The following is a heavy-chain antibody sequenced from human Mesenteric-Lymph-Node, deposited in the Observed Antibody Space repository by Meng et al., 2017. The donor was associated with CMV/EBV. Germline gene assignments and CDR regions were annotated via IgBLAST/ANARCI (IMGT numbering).Heavy chain of an antibody. Sequence: GESLKISCAASGFSFSSYGMSWVRQAPGKGLEWVSAISGSGGSTYYADSVKGRFTISRDNSKNTLYLQMNSLRAEDTAVYYCAAGGGYYDSSGYYRRHDAFDIWGQGTMVTVSS. CDR1: GFSFSSYG. J-gene: IGHJ3*02. D-gene: IGHD3-22*01. CDR3: AAGGGYYDSSGYYRRHDAFDI. V-gene: IGHV3-23*01. CDR2: ISGSGGST.